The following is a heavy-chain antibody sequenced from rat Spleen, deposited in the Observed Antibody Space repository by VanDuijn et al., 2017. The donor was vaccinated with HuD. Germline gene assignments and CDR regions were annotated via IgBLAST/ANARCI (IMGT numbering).Heavy chain of an antibody. Sequence: EVQLVESGGGLVQPGRSLKLSCAASGFTFSDYYMAWVRQAPTKGLEWVASIRYDGGSTYYLDSVKGRFTISRDNAKSSLYLQMDSLRSEDTATYYCTTVMYTTDYYYEDYWYFDFWGPGTMVTVSS. CDR3: TTVMYTTDYYYEDYWYFDF. J-gene: IGHJ1*01. V-gene: IGHV5-20*01. D-gene: IGHD1-6*01. CDR1: GFTFSDYY. CDR2: IRYDGGST.